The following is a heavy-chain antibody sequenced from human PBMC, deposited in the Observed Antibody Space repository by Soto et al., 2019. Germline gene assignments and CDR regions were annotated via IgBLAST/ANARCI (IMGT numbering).Heavy chain of an antibody. CDR3: ATEMYTTRFDF. Sequence: QVKLQESGPGLVKPSQTLSLTCSVSGVSISNGGYYWNWIRQHPGKGLEWIGYIDDTGATYYNPSLRSRVSMSVDTSRNQFSLRLTSVTAADTAIYYCATEMYTTRFDFWGPGTLVTVSS. CDR2: IDDTGAT. CDR1: GVSISNGGYY. D-gene: IGHD1-1*01. V-gene: IGHV4-31*03. J-gene: IGHJ4*02.